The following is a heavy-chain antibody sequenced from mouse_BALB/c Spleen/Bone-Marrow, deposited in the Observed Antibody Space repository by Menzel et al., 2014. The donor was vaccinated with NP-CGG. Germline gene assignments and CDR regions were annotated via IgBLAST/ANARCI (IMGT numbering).Heavy chain of an antibody. Sequence: DVQLQESGAELVKPGASVKLSCTASGFNIKDTNMHWVKQRPEQGLEWIGRIDPANGNTKYDPKFQGKATITADTSSNTAYLQLSSLTSEDTAVYYCASLDDYIYWGQGTLVTVSA. CDR3: ASLDDYIY. CDR1: GFNIKDTN. D-gene: IGHD2-4*01. V-gene: IGHV14-3*02. J-gene: IGHJ3*01. CDR2: IDPANGNT.